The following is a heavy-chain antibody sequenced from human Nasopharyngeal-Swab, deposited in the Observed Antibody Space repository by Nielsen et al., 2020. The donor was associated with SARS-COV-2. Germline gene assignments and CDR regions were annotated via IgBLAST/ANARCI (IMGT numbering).Heavy chain of an antibody. CDR3: ARGPDAAGTYYYYYYYMDV. D-gene: IGHD6-13*01. Sequence: SETLSLTCTVSGGSISSYYWSWIRQPPGKGLEWIGYIYYSGSINYNPSLKSRVTISVDTSKNQFSLKLSSVTAADTAVYYCARGPDAAGTYYYYYYYMDVWGKGTTVTVSS. J-gene: IGHJ6*03. CDR2: IYYSGSI. CDR1: GGSISSYY. V-gene: IGHV4-59*01.